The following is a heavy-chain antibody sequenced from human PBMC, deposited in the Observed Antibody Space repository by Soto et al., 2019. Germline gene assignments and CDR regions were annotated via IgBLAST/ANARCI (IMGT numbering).Heavy chain of an antibody. J-gene: IGHJ4*02. CDR2: IYHSGST. CDR3: ARNRVTQSDY. D-gene: IGHD2-21*02. V-gene: IGHV4-4*02. CDR1: GGSISSSNW. Sequence: SETLSLTCAVSGGSISSSNWWSWVRQPPGKGLEWIGEIYHSGSTYYNPSLKSRVTISVDTSKNQFSLKLSSVTAADTAVYYCARNRVTQSDYWGQGTLVTVSS.